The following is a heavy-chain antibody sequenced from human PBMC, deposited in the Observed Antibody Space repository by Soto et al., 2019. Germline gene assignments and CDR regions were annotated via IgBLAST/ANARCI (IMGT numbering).Heavy chain of an antibody. CDR2: ISSSSSYI. D-gene: IGHD2-2*01. CDR3: ARDLVVPAAMNYYGMDV. J-gene: IGHJ6*02. CDR1: GLPFRSYS. V-gene: IGHV3-21*01. Sequence: GGSLRLSCAASGLPFRSYSMNWVRQAPGKGLEWVSSISSSSSYIYYADSVKGRFTISRDNAKNSLYLQMNSLRAEDTAVYYCARDLVVPAAMNYYGMDVWGQGTTVTVSS.